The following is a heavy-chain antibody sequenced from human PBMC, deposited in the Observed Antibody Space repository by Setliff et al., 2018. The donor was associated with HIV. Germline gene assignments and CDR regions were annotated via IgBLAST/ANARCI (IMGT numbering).Heavy chain of an antibody. J-gene: IGHJ4*02. CDR1: GGSINSTSYY. V-gene: IGHV4-39*06. D-gene: IGHD3-3*01. Sequence: SETLSLTCTVSGGSINSTSYYWGWIRQPPGKGLEWIGSIYYSGSTYYNPSLKSRVTTSVDTSKNQLTLKLSSVTAADTAVYYCARDGFWSGYIDYWGQGTLVTVSS. CDR3: ARDGFWSGYIDY. CDR2: IYYSGST.